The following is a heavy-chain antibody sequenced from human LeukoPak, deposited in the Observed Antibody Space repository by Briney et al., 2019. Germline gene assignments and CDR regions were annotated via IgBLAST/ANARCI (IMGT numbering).Heavy chain of an antibody. V-gene: IGHV3-23*01. CDR1: QFTFSSYA. CDR3: AQSGSYSGGGWYFDY. CDR2: ISSIGGST. D-gene: IGHD1-26*01. Sequence: GGSLRLSCAASQFTFSSYAMSWVRQAPGKGLEWVSGISSIGGSTVYADSVQGRFTISRDNSKNALYLQMNSLRAEDTAVYYCAQSGSYSGGGWYFDYWGQGTLVTVSS. J-gene: IGHJ4*02.